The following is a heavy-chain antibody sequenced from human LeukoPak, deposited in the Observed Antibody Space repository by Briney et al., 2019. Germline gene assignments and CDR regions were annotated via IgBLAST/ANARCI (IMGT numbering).Heavy chain of an antibody. V-gene: IGHV4-4*07. Sequence: SETLSLTCTVSGGSIVSHYWNWIRQPAGRGLEWIGRFYASGTTNTSPSLKSRVTMSVDTSKNQFSLKLSSVTAADTAVYYCAKDSSTWGNLARHFDSWGQGTLVTVSS. CDR3: AKDSSTWGNLARHFDS. CDR2: FYASGTT. CDR1: GGSIVSHY. J-gene: IGHJ4*02. D-gene: IGHD6-13*01.